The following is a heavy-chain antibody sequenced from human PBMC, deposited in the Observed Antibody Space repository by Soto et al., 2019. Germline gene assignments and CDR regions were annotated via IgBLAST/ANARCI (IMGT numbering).Heavy chain of an antibody. J-gene: IGHJ4*02. CDR1: GSTFTSYG. CDR3: ARDRFSGWGPLLGY. CDR2: ISAYNVNT. D-gene: IGHD6-19*01. Sequence: GASVKVSCKASGSTFTSYGNSWVRQAPGQGLEWMGWISAYNVNTNYAQKLQGRVTMTTDTSTSTAYMELRSLRSDDTAVYYCARDRFSGWGPLLGYWGQGTLVTVS. V-gene: IGHV1-18*01.